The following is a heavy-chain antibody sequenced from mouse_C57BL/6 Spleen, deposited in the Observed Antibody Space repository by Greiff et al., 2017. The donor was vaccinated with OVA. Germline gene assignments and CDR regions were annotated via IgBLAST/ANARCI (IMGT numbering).Heavy chain of an antibody. V-gene: IGHV5-16*01. CDR1: GFTFSDYY. D-gene: IGHD1-1*01. J-gene: IGHJ1*03. CDR3: ARTYDCGSSYEGYFDV. Sequence: EVMLMESEGGLVQPGSSMKLSCTASGFTFSDYYMAWVRQVPEKGLEWVANINYDGSSTYYLDSLKSRFIISRDNAKNILYLTMSRLKSEDTATDYCARTYDCGSSYEGYFDVWGTGTTVTVSS. CDR2: INYDGSST.